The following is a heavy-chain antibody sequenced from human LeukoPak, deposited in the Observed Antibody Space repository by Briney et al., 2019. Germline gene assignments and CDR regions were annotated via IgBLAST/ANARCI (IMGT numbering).Heavy chain of an antibody. CDR3: ARGKVGGRYNWFDP. V-gene: IGHV1-8*03. Sequence: GASVKVSRKASGYTFTSYDINWVRQATGQGLEWMGWMNPNSGNTGYAQKFQGRVTITRNTSISTAYMELSSLRSEDTAVYYCARGKVGGRYNWFDPWGQGTLVTVSS. J-gene: IGHJ5*02. CDR2: MNPNSGNT. D-gene: IGHD2-15*01. CDR1: GYTFTSYD.